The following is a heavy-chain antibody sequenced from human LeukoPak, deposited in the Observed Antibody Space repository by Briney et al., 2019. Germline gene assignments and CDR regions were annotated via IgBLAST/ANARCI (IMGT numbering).Heavy chain of an antibody. D-gene: IGHD3-9*01. CDR2: IIPMLGTT. CDR3: ARDGDDDILTGYFNY. Sequence: GASVKVSCKASRDTFSRYSISWVRQAPGQGLEWMGRIIPMLGTTNYGQRFQGRVTITADTSTSTAYLELWSLRSEDTAVYYCARDGDDDILTGYFNYWGQGTLVTVSS. J-gene: IGHJ4*02. CDR1: RDTFSRYS. V-gene: IGHV1-69*08.